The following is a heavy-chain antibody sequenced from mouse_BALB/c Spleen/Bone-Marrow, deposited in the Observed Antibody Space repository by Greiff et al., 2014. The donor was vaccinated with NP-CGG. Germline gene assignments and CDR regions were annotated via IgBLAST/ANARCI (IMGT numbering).Heavy chain of an antibody. CDR3: ARYWDGYYFDY. D-gene: IGHD4-1*01. CDR1: GYTFTNSW. Sequence: QVQLQQSGVELVRPGTSVKISCKASGYTFTNSWLGWVKQRPGHGLEWIGDIYPGGIYSTYNEKFKGKATLTADTSSSTAYIQLSSLTSEDSAVYFCARYWDGYYFDYWGQGTTLTVSS. V-gene: IGHV1-63*02. J-gene: IGHJ2*01. CDR2: IYPGGIYS.